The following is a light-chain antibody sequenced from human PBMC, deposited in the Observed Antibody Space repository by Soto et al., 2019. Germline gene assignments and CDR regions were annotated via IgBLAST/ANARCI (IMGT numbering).Light chain of an antibody. CDR2: GAS. CDR3: QQYGSSPTIT. J-gene: IGKJ5*01. V-gene: IGKV3-20*01. Sequence: VLTQSPGTLSLSAGERATLSCRASQSVSSSYLAWYQQKPRQAPRLLIYGASSRATGIPDRFSGSGSGTDFTPTISRLEPEDFAVYYCQQYGSSPTITCGQGTRLEIK. CDR1: QSVSSSY.